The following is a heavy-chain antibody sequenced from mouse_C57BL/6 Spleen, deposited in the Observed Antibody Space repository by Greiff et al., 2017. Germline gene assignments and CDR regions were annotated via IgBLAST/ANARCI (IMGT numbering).Heavy chain of an antibody. CDR1: GYTFTDYE. CDR2: IDPETGGT. CDR3: TRLGSSYWYFDV. V-gene: IGHV1-15*01. Sequence: QVQLQQSGAELVRPGASVTLSCKASGYTFTDYEMHWVKQTPVHGLEWIGAIDPETGGTAYNQKFKGKAILTADKSAGTAYMELRSLTSEDSAVYYCTRLGSSYWYFDVWCTGTTVTVSS. J-gene: IGHJ1*03. D-gene: IGHD1-1*01.